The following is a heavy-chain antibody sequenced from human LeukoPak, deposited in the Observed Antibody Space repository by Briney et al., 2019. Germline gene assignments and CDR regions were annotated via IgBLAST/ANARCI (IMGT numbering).Heavy chain of an antibody. CDR1: GFTFDDYA. Sequence: GGSLRLSCAASGFTFDDYAMHWVRQAPGKGLEWVSGISWNSGSIGYADSVKGRFTISRDNAKNSLYLQMNSLRAEDTALYYCAKGGDYVDQDYFDYWGQGTLVTVSS. CDR2: ISWNSGSI. D-gene: IGHD4-17*01. J-gene: IGHJ4*02. V-gene: IGHV3-9*01. CDR3: AKGGDYVDQDYFDY.